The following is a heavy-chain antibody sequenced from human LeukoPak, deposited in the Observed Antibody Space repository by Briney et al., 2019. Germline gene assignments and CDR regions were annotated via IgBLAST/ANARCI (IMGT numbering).Heavy chain of an antibody. V-gene: IGHV3-53*01. D-gene: IGHD2-15*01. Sequence: GGSLRLSCAASGFTVSSNYMSWVRQAPGKGLEWVSVIYSGGSTYYADSVKGRFTISRDNSKNTLYLQMNSLRDEDTAVYYCAREIIGYCSGGSCYGGVFDYWGQGTLVTVSS. CDR1: GFTVSSNY. CDR3: AREIIGYCSGGSCYGGVFDY. J-gene: IGHJ4*02. CDR2: IYSGGST.